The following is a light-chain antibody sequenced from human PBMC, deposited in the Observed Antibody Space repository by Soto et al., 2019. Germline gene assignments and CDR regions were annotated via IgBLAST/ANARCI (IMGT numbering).Light chain of an antibody. Sequence: EIVLTQSPATLSLSPGERATLSCRASQSINRHLAWYRQKAGQAPRLLIYDASNRATGIPARFSGSGSGTDFTLTISSLEPEDFGVYYCQQRRNWRPDTFGGGTKVEIK. CDR3: QQRRNWRPDT. CDR2: DAS. V-gene: IGKV3-11*01. CDR1: QSINRH. J-gene: IGKJ4*01.